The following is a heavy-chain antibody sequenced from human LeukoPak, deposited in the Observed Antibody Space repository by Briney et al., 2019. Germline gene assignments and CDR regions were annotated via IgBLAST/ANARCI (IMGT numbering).Heavy chain of an antibody. CDR2: IQYDGSNE. J-gene: IGHJ4*02. Sequence: QTGGSLRLSCAAAGFTFSGYGMHWVRQAPGKGLEWVTYIQYDGSNEQYADSVKGRFSISRDSSKNILYLQMNSLRAEDTAVYYCARWSSSWFHFDYWGQGTLVTVSS. D-gene: IGHD6-13*01. V-gene: IGHV3-30*12. CDR1: GFTFSGYG. CDR3: ARWSSSWFHFDY.